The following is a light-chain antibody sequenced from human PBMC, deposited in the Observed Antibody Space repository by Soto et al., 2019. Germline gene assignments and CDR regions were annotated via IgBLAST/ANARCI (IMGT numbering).Light chain of an antibody. Sequence: DIAMTQSPDSLVVSLVERATINCKSGRTVLSTADNQNFLAWYQQRPGQPPKLLIYDASTRAPGVPDRFIGSGSATEFTLTVAGLQPEDVAVYYCHQYYGSPYSFGQGTRLEI. V-gene: IGKV4-1*01. J-gene: IGKJ2*01. CDR1: RTVLSTADNQNF. CDR2: DAS. CDR3: HQYYGSPYS.